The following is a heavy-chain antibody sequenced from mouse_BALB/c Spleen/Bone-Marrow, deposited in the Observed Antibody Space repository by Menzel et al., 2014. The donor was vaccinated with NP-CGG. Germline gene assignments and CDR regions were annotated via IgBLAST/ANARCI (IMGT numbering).Heavy chain of an antibody. D-gene: IGHD4-1*01. CDR1: GFTFSDFY. V-gene: IGHV7-1*02. J-gene: IGHJ2*01. CDR2: SRNKANDYTT. Sequence: EVKLMESGGGLVQPGGSLRLSCATSGFTFSDFYMEWVRQPPGKRLEWIAASRNKANDYTTEYSASVKGRFIVSRDTSQSILYLQTNALRAEDTAIYYCARANWDYFDYWGQGTTLTVSS. CDR3: ARANWDYFDY.